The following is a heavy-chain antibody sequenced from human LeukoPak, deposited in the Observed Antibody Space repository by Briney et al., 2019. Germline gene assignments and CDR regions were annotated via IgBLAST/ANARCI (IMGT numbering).Heavy chain of an antibody. J-gene: IGHJ6*03. D-gene: IGHD5-12*01. V-gene: IGHV1-18*01. CDR1: GYTFTSYG. CDR3: ARDLSGYDALKCYYYYYMDV. CDR2: ISAYNGNT. Sequence: ASVKVSCKASGYTFTSYGISWVRQAPGQGLEWMGWISAYNGNTNYAQKLQGRVTMTTDTSTSTAYMELRSLRSDDTAVYYCARDLSGYDALKCYYYYYMDVWGKGTTVTVSS.